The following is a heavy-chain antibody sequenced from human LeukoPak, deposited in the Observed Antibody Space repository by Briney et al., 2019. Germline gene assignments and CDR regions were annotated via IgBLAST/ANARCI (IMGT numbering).Heavy chain of an antibody. Sequence: PSETLSLTCTVSGGSISSYYWSWIRQPPGKGLEWIGYIYYSGSTNYNPSLKSRVTISVDTSKNQFSLKLSSVTAADTAEYYCARHCSGGSCYGGVDYWGQGTLVTVSS. D-gene: IGHD2-15*01. CDR3: ARHCSGGSCYGGVDY. V-gene: IGHV4-59*08. CDR1: GGSISSYY. J-gene: IGHJ4*02. CDR2: IYYSGST.